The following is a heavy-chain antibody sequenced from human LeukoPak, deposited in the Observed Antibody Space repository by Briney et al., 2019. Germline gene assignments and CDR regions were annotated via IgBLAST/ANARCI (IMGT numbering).Heavy chain of an antibody. CDR1: GYTFTSYD. V-gene: IGHV1-69*06. Sequence: GASVTVSCKASGYTFTSYDINWVRQAPGQGLEWLGGIIPIFGTANYAQKFQGSFTITADKSTSTAYLELSSLRSEDTAVYFCARAVNGLTMVRGVRDYYYYMDVWGKGTTVTVSS. J-gene: IGHJ6*03. CDR2: IIPIFGTA. D-gene: IGHD3-10*01. CDR3: ARAVNGLTMVRGVRDYYYYMDV.